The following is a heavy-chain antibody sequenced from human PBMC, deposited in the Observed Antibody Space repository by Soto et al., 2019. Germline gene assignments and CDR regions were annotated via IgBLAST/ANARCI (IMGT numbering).Heavy chain of an antibody. D-gene: IGHD5-12*01. CDR1: GYTFTSSD. J-gene: IGHJ6*03. CDR2: MNPNSGNT. Sequence: GSSVKVSCKASGYTFTSSDINWVRQATGQGLEWMGWMNPNSGNTGYAQKFQGRVTMTRNTSISTAYMELSSLRSEDTAVYYCARGGYDFYYYYYMDVWGKGTTVTVCS. V-gene: IGHV1-8*01. CDR3: ARGGYDFYYYYYMDV.